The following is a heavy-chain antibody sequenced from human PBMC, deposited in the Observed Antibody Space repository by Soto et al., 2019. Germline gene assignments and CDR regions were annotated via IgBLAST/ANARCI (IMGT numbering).Heavy chain of an antibody. Sequence: GESLKISCAASGFTVSSNYMSWVRQAPGKGLEWVSVIYSGGSTYYADSVKGRFTISRHNSKNTLYLQMNSLRAEDTAVYDCARAHQLGMPIDYWGQGTLVTVSS. CDR1: GFTVSSNY. D-gene: IGHD7-27*01. CDR3: ARAHQLGMPIDY. CDR2: IYSGGST. J-gene: IGHJ4*02. V-gene: IGHV3-66*01.